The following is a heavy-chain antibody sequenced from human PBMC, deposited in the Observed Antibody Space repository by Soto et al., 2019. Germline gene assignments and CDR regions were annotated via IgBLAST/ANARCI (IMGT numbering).Heavy chain of an antibody. CDR1: GGSISSGDYY. Sequence: QVQLQESGPGLVKPSQTLSLTCTVSGGSISSGDYYWSWIRQHPGKGLEWIGYIYYSGSTYYNPALKSRVPXSXDXXKNQCSLKLSSVTAADTAVYYCARWWSGSRQGFDPWGQGTLVTVSS. D-gene: IGHD3-3*01. V-gene: IGHV4-31*03. J-gene: IGHJ5*02. CDR3: ARWWSGSRQGFDP. CDR2: IYYSGST.